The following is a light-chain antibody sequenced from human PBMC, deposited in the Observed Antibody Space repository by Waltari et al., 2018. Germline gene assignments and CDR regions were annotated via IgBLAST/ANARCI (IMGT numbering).Light chain of an antibody. J-gene: IGLJ1*01. CDR1: TSYVGGSNY. CDR3: CSYAGSSTYV. Sequence: QSALTQPASVSGSPGQSITISCTGPTSYVGGSNYVSWYQQHPGKAPKLMIYDVTKRPSGVSNRFSGSKSGNTASLTISGLQAEDEADYHCCSYAGSSTYVFVIGTKVTVL. V-gene: IGLV2-23*02. CDR2: DVT.